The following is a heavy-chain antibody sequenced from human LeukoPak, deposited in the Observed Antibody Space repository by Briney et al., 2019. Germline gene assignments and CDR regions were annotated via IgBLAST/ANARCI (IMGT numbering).Heavy chain of an antibody. CDR1: GFTFSNAW. CDR2: IKSKTDGGTT. D-gene: IGHD3-22*01. J-gene: IGHJ4*02. Sequence: GGSLRLSCAASGFTFSNAWMSWVRQAPGKGLEWVGRIKSKTDGGTTDYAAPVKGRFTISRDDSKNTLYLQMNSLKTEDTAVYYCTTNWYYYDSSGYSARKTDYWGQGTLVTVSS. CDR3: TTNWYYYDSSGYSARKTDY. V-gene: IGHV3-15*01.